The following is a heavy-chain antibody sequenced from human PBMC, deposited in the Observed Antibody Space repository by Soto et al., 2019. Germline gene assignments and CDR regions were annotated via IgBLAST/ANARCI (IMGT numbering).Heavy chain of an antibody. CDR3: AREISGSYRFDY. J-gene: IGHJ4*02. V-gene: IGHV1-8*01. D-gene: IGHD1-26*01. CDR2: MNPNSGTT. CDR1: GYTFTSYD. Sequence: QVQLVQSGAEVKKPGTSVKVSCKASGYTFTSYDINWVRQATGQGLEWMGWMNPNSGTTGYAQKFQGRVTMTRNTSITTAYMELSSLRSEDTAVYYCAREISGSYRFDYWGQGTLVTVSS.